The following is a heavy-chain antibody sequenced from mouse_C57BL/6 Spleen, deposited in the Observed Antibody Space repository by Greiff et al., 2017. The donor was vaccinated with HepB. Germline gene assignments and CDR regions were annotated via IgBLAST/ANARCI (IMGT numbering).Heavy chain of an antibody. CDR1: GYAFSSSW. CDR2: IYPGDGDT. V-gene: IGHV1-82*01. D-gene: IGHD1-1*01. CDR3: ARGDYYGSRISFFAY. J-gene: IGHJ3*01. Sequence: VMLVESGPELVKPGASVKISCKASGYAFSSSWMNWVKQRPGKGLEWIGRIYPGDGDTNYNGKFKGKATLTADKSSSTAYMQLSSLTSEDSAVYFCARGDYYGSRISFFAYWGQGTLVTVSA.